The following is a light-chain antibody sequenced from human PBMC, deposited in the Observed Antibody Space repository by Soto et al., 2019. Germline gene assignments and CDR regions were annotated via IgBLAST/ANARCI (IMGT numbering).Light chain of an antibody. CDR3: QQYGSSLFT. J-gene: IGKJ5*01. Sequence: IVLTQSPGTLSLSPGERATLSCRASRSISSRSLAWYQQKRGQAPRLLIYAASIRATGIPDRFSGSGSGTDFTLTISRLEPEDFAVYYCQQYGSSLFTFGQGTRLEIK. CDR2: AAS. CDR1: RSISSRS. V-gene: IGKV3-20*01.